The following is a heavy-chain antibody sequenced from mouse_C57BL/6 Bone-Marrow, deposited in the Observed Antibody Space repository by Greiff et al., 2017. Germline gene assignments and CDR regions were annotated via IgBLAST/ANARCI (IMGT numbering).Heavy chain of an antibody. D-gene: IGHD2-4*01. V-gene: IGHV1-50*01. Sequence: QVQLQPPGAELVKPGASVKLSCKASGYTFTSYWMQWVKQRPGQGLEWIGEIDPSDSYTNYNQKFKGKATLTVDTSSSTAYMQLSSLTSEDSAVYYCVIYYDYDYWGQGTTLTVSS. CDR2: IDPSDSYT. J-gene: IGHJ2*01. CDR3: VIYYDYDY. CDR1: GYTFTSYW.